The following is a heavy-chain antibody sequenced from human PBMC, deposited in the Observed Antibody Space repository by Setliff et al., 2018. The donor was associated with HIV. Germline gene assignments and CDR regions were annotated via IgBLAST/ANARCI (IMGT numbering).Heavy chain of an antibody. CDR2: ISWDGGNT. Sequence: GGSLRLSCAASGFTFDDYTMHWVRQAPGKGLEWVSIISWDGGNTYYADSVKGRFTISRDNSKNSLYLQMNSLRAEDTAVYYCARLLDYYYMDVWGKGTTVTVSS. J-gene: IGHJ6*03. CDR3: ARLLDYYYMDV. D-gene: IGHD2-15*01. CDR1: GFTFDDYT. V-gene: IGHV3-43*01.